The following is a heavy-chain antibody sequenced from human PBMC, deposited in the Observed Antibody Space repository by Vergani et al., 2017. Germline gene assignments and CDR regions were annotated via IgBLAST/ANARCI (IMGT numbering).Heavy chain of an antibody. CDR1: GGSISSGGYS. Sequence: QLQLQESGSGLVKPSQTLSLTCAVSGGSISSGGYSWSWIRQPPGKGLEWIGYIYHSGSTYYNPSLKSRVTISVDRSKNQFSLKLSSVTAADTAVYYCARGRIAVAGMELFDYWGQGTLVTVSS. CDR3: ARGRIAVAGMELFDY. V-gene: IGHV4-30-2*01. CDR2: IYHSGST. D-gene: IGHD6-19*01. J-gene: IGHJ4*02.